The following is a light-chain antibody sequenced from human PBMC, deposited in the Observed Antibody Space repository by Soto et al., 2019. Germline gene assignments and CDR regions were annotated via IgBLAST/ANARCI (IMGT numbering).Light chain of an antibody. V-gene: IGKV4-1*01. J-gene: IGKJ2*01. CDR3: QQYYSIPYT. Sequence: DFVMTQSPDSLAVSLGERATINCKSSQSVLYSSNNKSYLAWYQQKPGQPPKLLIYWASTRESGVPDRFSGSGSGTDFTLTISSLLAEDVAVYYCQQYYSIPYTFGQGTKLEIK. CDR2: WAS. CDR1: QSVLYSSNNKSY.